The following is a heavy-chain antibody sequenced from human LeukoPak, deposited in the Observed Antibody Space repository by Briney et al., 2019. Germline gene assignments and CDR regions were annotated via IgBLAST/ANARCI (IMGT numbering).Heavy chain of an antibody. D-gene: IGHD2/OR15-2a*01. J-gene: IGHJ2*01. V-gene: IGHV4-39*07. Sequence: SETLSLTCTVSGGSISSSSYYWGWIRQPPGKGLEWIGEINHSGSTNYNPSLKSRVTISVDTSKNQFSLKLSSVTAADTAVYYCARGKWKLLSHYWCFDLWGRGTLVTVSS. CDR3: ARGKWKLLSHYWCFDL. CDR1: GGSISSSSYY. CDR2: INHSGST.